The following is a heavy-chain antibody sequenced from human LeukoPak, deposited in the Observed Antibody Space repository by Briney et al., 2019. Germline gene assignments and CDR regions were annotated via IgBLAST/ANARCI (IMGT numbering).Heavy chain of an antibody. CDR3: AKDQDLYSSSWYGFDY. J-gene: IGHJ4*02. CDR2: ISYDGSNK. D-gene: IGHD6-13*01. V-gene: IGHV3-30*18. Sequence: GGSLRLSCAASGFTFSSYGMHWVRQAPGKGLEWVAVISYDGSNKYYADSVKGRFTISRDNSKNTLYLQMNSLRAEDTAVYYCAKDQDLYSSSWYGFDYWGQGTLVTASS. CDR1: GFTFSSYG.